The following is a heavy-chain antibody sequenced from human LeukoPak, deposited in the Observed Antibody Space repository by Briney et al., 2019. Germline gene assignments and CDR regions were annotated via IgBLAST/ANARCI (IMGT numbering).Heavy chain of an antibody. V-gene: IGHV5-51*01. CDR1: GYSFNNYW. Sequence: GESLKISCKASGYSFNNYWIGWVRQMPGKGLECMGIIYPGDSDTRYSPSFQGQVTISADKSISTAYLQWTSLRASDTAMYYCARGMTGFYTLFDYGGPGTLVTVSS. CDR3: ARGMTGFYTLFDY. CDR2: IYPGDSDT. J-gene: IGHJ4*02. D-gene: IGHD3/OR15-3a*01.